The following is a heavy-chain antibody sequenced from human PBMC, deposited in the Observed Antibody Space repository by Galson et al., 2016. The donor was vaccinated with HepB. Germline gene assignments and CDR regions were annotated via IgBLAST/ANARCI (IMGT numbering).Heavy chain of an antibody. CDR2: IHPSSSST. J-gene: IGHJ1*01. Sequence: SLRLSCAASGFTFSSYSMNWVRQAPGRGLEWVSYIHPSSSSTHYADSVKGRFIISRDNAKNSLYLQMDSLRDEDTAVYYCARPLYYYSSGYHQYFQYWGQGTLVTASS. CDR1: GFTFSSYS. D-gene: IGHD3-22*01. CDR3: ARPLYYYSSGYHQYFQY. V-gene: IGHV3-48*02.